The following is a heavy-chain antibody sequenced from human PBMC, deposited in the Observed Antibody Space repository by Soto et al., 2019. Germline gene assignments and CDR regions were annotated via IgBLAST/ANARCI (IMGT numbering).Heavy chain of an antibody. D-gene: IGHD3-10*01. J-gene: IGHJ6*02. CDR3: ARDRITMVRGALGYYHGMDV. CDR1: GGSFSGYY. Sequence: SETLSLTCAVYGGSFSGYYWSWIRQPPGKGLEWIGEINHSGSTNYNPSLKSRVTISVDTSKNQFSLKLSSVTAADTAVYYCARDRITMVRGALGYYHGMDVWGQGTTVTVSS. V-gene: IGHV4-34*01. CDR2: INHSGST.